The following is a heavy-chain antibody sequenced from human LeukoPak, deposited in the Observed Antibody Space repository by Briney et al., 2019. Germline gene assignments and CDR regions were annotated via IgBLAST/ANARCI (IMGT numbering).Heavy chain of an antibody. D-gene: IGHD6-19*01. CDR3: ARDIAVAGNDAFDI. CDR1: GYTFTSYG. CDR2: ISAYNGNT. V-gene: IGHV1-18*01. Sequence: ASVKVSCKASGYTFTSYGISWVRQAPGQGLEWMGWISAYNGNTNYAQKFQGRVTMTRNTSISTAYMELSSLRSEDTAVYYCARDIAVAGNDAFDIWGQGTMVTVSS. J-gene: IGHJ3*02.